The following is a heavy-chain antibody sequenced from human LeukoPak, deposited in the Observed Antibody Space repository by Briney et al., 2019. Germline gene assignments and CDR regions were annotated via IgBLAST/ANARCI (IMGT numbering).Heavy chain of an antibody. V-gene: IGHV3-30*02. J-gene: IGHJ5*02. CDR2: IRYDGSNK. CDR3: AKDRGPDIVVVVAAAGYNWFDP. D-gene: IGHD2-15*01. CDR1: GFTFSSYG. Sequence: GGSLRLSCAASGFTFSSYGMHWVRQAPGKGLEWVAFIRYDGSNKYYADSVKGRFTISRDNSKNTLYLQMNSLRAEVTAVYYCAKDRGPDIVVVVAAAGYNWFDPWGQGTLVTVSS.